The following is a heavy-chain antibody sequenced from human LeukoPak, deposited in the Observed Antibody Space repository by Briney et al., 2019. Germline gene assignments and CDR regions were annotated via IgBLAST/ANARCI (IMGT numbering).Heavy chain of an antibody. CDR1: GFTFSTYT. CDR3: ARDALAAGYRLEWYYFDY. Sequence: GGSLRLSCAASGFTFSTYTMNWVRQAPGKGLEWVSSISSSSSYIYYADSVKGRFTISRDNAKNSLYLQMNSLRAEDTAVYYCARDALAAGYRLEWYYFDYWGQGTLVTVSS. D-gene: IGHD2-2*01. CDR2: ISSSSSYI. J-gene: IGHJ4*02. V-gene: IGHV3-21*01.